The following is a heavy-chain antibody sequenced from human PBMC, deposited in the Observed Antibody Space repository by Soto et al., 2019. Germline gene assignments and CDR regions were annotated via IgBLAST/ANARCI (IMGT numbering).Heavy chain of an antibody. CDR1: GFTFSSYG. V-gene: IGHV3-33*01. D-gene: IGHD1-26*01. Sequence: GGSLRLSCAASGFTFSSYGMHWVRQAPGKGLEWVAVIWYDGSNKYYADSVKGRFTISRDNSKNTLYLQMNSLRAEDTAVYYCARRNVAHVVVGATHHPIDYWGQGTLVTVSS. CDR3: ARRNVAHVVVGATHHPIDY. J-gene: IGHJ4*02. CDR2: IWYDGSNK.